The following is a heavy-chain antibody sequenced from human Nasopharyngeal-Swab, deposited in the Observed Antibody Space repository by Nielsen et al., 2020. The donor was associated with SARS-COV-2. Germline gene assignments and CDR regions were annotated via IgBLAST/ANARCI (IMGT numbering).Heavy chain of an antibody. V-gene: IGHV4-34*01. CDR2: INHSGST. Sequence: THSLTSAVYGGSFSGYYWSWIRQPPGKGLEWIGEINHSGSTNYNPSLKSRVTISVDTSKNQFSLKLSSVTAADTAVYYCARGHSNDSFDYWGQGTLVTVSS. D-gene: IGHD4-11*01. CDR1: GGSFSGYY. J-gene: IGHJ4*02. CDR3: ARGHSNDSFDY.